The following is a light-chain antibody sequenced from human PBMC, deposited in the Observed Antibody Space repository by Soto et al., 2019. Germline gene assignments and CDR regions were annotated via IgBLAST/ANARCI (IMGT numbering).Light chain of an antibody. V-gene: IGLV1-44*01. CDR3: AAWDDSLNAWV. J-gene: IGLJ3*02. CDR1: SSNIGGNI. Sequence: QAVVTQPPSASGTPGQRVTISCSGSSSNIGGNIVNWYQQLPGTAPKLLIYFNNQRPSGVPDRFSGSKSGTSASLAISGLQSEDEADYYCAAWDDSLNAWVFGGGTQLTVL. CDR2: FNN.